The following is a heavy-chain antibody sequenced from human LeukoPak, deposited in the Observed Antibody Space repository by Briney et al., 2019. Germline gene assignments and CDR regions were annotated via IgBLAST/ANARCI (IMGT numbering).Heavy chain of an antibody. CDR1: GYTFTNYG. CDR3: ARGLNSNFPNYYFDY. V-gene: IGHV1-18*01. D-gene: IGHD4-11*01. J-gene: IGHJ4*02. CDR2: ISIYNGNT. Sequence: ASVKVSFKASGYTFTNYGISWARQAPGQGLEWMGWISIYNGNTNYAQNFQGRVAMTTDTSTSTAYMEVRSLRFDDTAVYYCARGLNSNFPNYYFDYWGQETLVTVSS.